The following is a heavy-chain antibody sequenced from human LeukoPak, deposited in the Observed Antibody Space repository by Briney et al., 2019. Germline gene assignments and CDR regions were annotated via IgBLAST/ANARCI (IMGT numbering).Heavy chain of an antibody. CDR2: MSGIGTTI. CDR3: VRDRGYYDSRTYKEEY. D-gene: IGHD3-22*01. V-gene: IGHV3-11*01. CDR1: GFQFSDYY. Sequence: PGGSLRLSCVASGFQFSDYYMSWIRQAPGKGLDWVADMSGIGTTIYYADSVKGRFTISRDNNRNSVYLQMNSLRVEDTAVYYCVRDRGYYDSRTYKEEYWGQGTLVTVSP. J-gene: IGHJ4*02.